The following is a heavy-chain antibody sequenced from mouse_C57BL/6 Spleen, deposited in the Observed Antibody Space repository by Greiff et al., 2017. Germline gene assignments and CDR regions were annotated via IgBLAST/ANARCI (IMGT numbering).Heavy chain of an antibody. CDR1: GYTFTSYW. V-gene: IGHV1-61*01. Sequence: VQLKQPGAELVRPGSSVKLSCKASGYTFTSYWMDWVKQRPGQGLEWIGNIYPSDSETHYNQKFKDKATLTVDKSSSTAYMQLSSLTSEDSAVYYCARSDQGGFAYWGQGTLVTVSA. J-gene: IGHJ3*01. CDR3: ARSDQGGFAY. CDR2: IYPSDSET.